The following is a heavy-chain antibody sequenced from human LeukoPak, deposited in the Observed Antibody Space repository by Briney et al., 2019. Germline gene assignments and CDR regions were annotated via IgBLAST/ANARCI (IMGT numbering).Heavy chain of an antibody. V-gene: IGHV3-43D*03. CDR2: ISWDGGST. CDR1: GFTFDDYA. J-gene: IGHJ4*02. CDR3: AKDSGGDCCEGGFDY. Sequence: GGSLRLSCAASGFTFDDYAMHWVRQAPGKGLEWVSLISWDGGSTYYADSVKGRFTISRDNSKNSLYLQMNSLRAEDTALYYCAKDSGGDCCEGGFDYWGQGTLVTVSS. D-gene: IGHD2-21*02.